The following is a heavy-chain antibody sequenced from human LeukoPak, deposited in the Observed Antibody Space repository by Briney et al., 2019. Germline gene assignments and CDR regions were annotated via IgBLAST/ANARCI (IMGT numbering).Heavy chain of an antibody. Sequence: GASVKVSCKASGYTFTSYAMHWVRQAPGQRLEWMGWINAGNGNTKYSQEFQGRVTITRDTSASTAYMELGSLRSDDTAVYYCARTGGYYYYMDVWGKGTTVTVSS. CDR3: ARTGGYYYYMDV. CDR1: GYTFTSYA. J-gene: IGHJ6*03. D-gene: IGHD7-27*01. CDR2: INAGNGNT. V-gene: IGHV1-3*01.